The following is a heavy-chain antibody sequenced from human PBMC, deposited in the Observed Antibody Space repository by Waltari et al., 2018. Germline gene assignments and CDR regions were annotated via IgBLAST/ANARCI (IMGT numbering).Heavy chain of an antibody. D-gene: IGHD6-6*01. J-gene: IGHJ4*02. V-gene: IGHV4-34*01. CDR3: ARGQYSSRPWDY. CDR1: GGSFSGSY. Sequence: QVQLQQWGAGLLKPSETLSLTCAVYGGSFSGSYWTWIRQPPGKGLEWIGEINHSGSTNYNPSLKSRVTISVDTSKNQFSLKLSSVTAADTAVYYCARGQYSSRPWDYWGQGTLVTVSS. CDR2: INHSGST.